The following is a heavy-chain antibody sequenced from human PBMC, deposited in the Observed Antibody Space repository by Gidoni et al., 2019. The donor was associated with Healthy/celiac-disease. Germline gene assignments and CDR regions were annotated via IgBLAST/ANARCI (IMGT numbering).Heavy chain of an antibody. CDR1: GYTFTSYD. D-gene: IGHD1-26*01. J-gene: IGHJ5*02. CDR2: MNPNSGNT. V-gene: IGHV1-8*01. CDR3: ASSLGIGSRSLYNWFDP. Sequence: QVQLVQSGAEVKKPGASVKVSCKASGYTFTSYDINWVRQATGQGLEWMGWMNPNSGNTGYAQKFQGRVTMTRNTSISTAYMELSSLRSEDTAVYYCASSLGIGSRSLYNWFDPWGQGTLVTVSS.